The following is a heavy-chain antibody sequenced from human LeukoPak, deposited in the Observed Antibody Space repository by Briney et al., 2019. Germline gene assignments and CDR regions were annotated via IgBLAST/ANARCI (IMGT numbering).Heavy chain of an antibody. J-gene: IGHJ4*02. CDR2: IYYSGST. CDR3: ARGGTSYNFGY. Sequence: SETLSLTCTVSGGSISSYYWSWIRQPPGKGLEWIGYIYYSGSTNYNPSLKSRVTISVDTSKNQFSLKLSSVTAADTAVYYCARGGTSYNFGYWGQGALVTVSS. V-gene: IGHV4-59*01. CDR1: GGSISSYY. D-gene: IGHD2-2*01.